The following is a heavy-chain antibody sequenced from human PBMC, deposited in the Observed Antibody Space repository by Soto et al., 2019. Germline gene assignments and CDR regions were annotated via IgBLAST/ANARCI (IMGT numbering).Heavy chain of an antibody. V-gene: IGHV1-3*01. CDR2: INAGNGNT. CDR1: GYTFTSYA. Sequence: QVQLVQSGAEVKKPGASVKVSCKASGYTFTSYAMHWVHQAPGQSLEGMGWINAGNGNTKYSQKFQGRVTITRDTSASTAYMELSSLRSEDTAVYYCARVSGWDYFDYWGQGTRVTVSS. J-gene: IGHJ4*02. D-gene: IGHD6-19*01. CDR3: ARVSGWDYFDY.